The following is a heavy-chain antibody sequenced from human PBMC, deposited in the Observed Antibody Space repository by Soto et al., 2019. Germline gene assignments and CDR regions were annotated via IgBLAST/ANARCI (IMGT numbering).Heavy chain of an antibody. CDR3: ASGIAEH. CDR2: IYSDGST. D-gene: IGHD6-13*01. J-gene: IGHJ1*01. V-gene: IGHV3-66*01. Sequence: EVQLVESGGGLVLPGGSLRLSCAASGFTVSSNYMSWVRQAPGKGPEWVSTIYSDGSTYYADSVKGRFTIARDDSKNTLYIQMNSLRAEDTAVYYCASGIAEHWGQGTLVTVSS. CDR1: GFTVSSNY.